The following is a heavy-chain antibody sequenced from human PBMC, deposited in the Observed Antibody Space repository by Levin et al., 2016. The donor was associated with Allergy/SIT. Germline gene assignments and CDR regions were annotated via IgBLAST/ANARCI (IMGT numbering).Heavy chain of an antibody. CDR1: GGSISSCY. CDR3: ASRYGSGAFDI. J-gene: IGHJ3*02. D-gene: IGHD3-10*01. Sequence: SETLSLTCTVSGGSISSCYWTWIRQPPGKGLEWIGHIYYSGNTNYNPSLKSRVTVSVDTSKIQFSLKLTSLTAADTAVYYCASRYGSGAFDIWGQGTMVTVSS. V-gene: IGHV4-59*08. CDR2: IYYSGNT.